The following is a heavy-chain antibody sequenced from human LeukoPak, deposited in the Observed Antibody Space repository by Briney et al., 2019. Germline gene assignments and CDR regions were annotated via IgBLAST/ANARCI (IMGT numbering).Heavy chain of an antibody. CDR1: GGSISSYY. CDR3: ARVIDPYPGDYFDY. V-gene: IGHV4-59*01. J-gene: IGHJ4*02. CDR2: IYYSGST. Sequence: SETLSLTCTVSGGSISSYYWSWIRQPPGKGLEWIGYIYYSGSTNYNPSLKSRVTISVDTSKNQFSLKLSSVTAADTAVYYCARVIDPYPGDYFDYWGQGTLVTVSS. D-gene: IGHD3-16*02.